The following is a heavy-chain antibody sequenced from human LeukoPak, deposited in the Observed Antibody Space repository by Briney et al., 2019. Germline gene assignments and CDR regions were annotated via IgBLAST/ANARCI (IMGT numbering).Heavy chain of an antibody. D-gene: IGHD1-14*01. CDR2: IKQDGSEK. V-gene: IGHV3-7*01. CDR1: GFTFSSYW. J-gene: IGHJ6*03. Sequence: GGSLRLSCAASGFTFSSYWMSWVRQAPGKGLEWVANIKQDGSEKYYVDSVKGRFTISRDNAKNSLYLQMNSLRAEDTAVYYCARVGNYYYYYMDVWGEGTTVTVSS. CDR3: ARVGNYYYYYMDV.